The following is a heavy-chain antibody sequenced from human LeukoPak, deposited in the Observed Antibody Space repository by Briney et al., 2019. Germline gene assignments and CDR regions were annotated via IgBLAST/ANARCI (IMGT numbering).Heavy chain of an antibody. CDR2: IYYSGST. Sequence: PSETLSLTCTVSGGSISSSSYYWGWIRQPPGKGLEWIGSIYYSGSTYYNPSLKSRVTISVDTFKNQFSLKLSSVTAADTAVYYCARVTRSSSYYFDYWGQGTLVTVSS. CDR1: GGSISSSSYY. J-gene: IGHJ4*02. CDR3: ARVTRSSSYYFDY. V-gene: IGHV4-39*01. D-gene: IGHD2-15*01.